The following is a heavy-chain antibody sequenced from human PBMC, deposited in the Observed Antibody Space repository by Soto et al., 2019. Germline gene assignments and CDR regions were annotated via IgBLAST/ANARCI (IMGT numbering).Heavy chain of an antibody. CDR1: GFTFSGYW. CDR2: SNKDGSDT. D-gene: IGHD5-18*01. V-gene: IGHV3-74*01. J-gene: IGHJ4*02. Sequence: PGGSLRLSCAASGFTFSGYWMHWVRQAPGKGLEWVSRSNKDGSDTNYADNVKGRFTVSRDNAKNTLFLRINGLRAADTAVYYCARGSRGAGRGYSLYWGQGTLVTVSS. CDR3: ARGSRGAGRGYSLY.